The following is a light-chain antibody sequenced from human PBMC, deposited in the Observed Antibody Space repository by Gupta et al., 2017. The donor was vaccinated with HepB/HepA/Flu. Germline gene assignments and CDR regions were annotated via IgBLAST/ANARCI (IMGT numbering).Light chain of an antibody. CDR3: QQYKTWPQT. Sequence: EIGMTQSPATLSVSPGERATLSCRASQSVSSNLAWYQQKPGRAPRLLIYGASPRATGIPARFSGRGSGTEFTLTISSLQSEDFAVYYCQQYKTWPQTFGPGTKVEIK. CDR1: QSVSSN. J-gene: IGKJ1*01. V-gene: IGKV3-15*01. CDR2: GAS.